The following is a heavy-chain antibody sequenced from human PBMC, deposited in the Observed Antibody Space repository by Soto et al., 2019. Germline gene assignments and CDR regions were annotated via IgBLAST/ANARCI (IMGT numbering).Heavy chain of an antibody. CDR3: ARDGGYYGDY. V-gene: IGHV3-20*01. CDR1: GFTVSSHY. D-gene: IGHD3-16*01. J-gene: IGHJ4*02. CDR2: INWNGGST. Sequence: GGSLRLSCAASGFTVSSHYMTWIRQAPGKGLEWVSGINWNGGSTGYADSVKDRFTISRDNAKNSLYLQMNSLRAEDTALYHCARDGGYYGDYWGQGTLVTVSS.